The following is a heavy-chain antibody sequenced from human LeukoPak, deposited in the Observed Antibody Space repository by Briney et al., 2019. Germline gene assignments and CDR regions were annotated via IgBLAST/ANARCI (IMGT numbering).Heavy chain of an antibody. Sequence: GSLRLSCAASGFTFSSYAMRWVRQAPGKGLEWVSAISGSGGSTYYADSVKGRFTISRDNSKNTLYLQMNSLRAEDTAVYYCARQLYELLYYFDYWGQGTLVTVSS. V-gene: IGHV3-23*01. CDR3: ARQLYELLYYFDY. J-gene: IGHJ4*02. D-gene: IGHD5/OR15-5a*01. CDR1: GFTFSSYA. CDR2: ISGSGGST.